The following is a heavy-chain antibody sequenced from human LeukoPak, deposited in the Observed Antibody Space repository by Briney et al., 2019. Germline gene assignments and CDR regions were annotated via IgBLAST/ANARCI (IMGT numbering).Heavy chain of an antibody. J-gene: IGHJ6*02. D-gene: IGHD3-16*01. CDR1: GFTFSSYW. CDR2: INHNGNVN. V-gene: IGHV3-7*03. CDR3: ARGGGLDV. Sequence: GGSLRLSCAASGFTFSSYWMNWARQAPGKGLEWVASINHNGNVNYYVDSVKGRFTISKDNAKNSLYLQMSNLRAEDTAVYFCARGGGLDVWGQGATVTVSS.